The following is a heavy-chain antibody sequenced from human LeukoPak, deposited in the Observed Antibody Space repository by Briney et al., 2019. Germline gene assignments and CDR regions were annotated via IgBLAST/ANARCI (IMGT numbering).Heavy chain of an antibody. V-gene: IGHV4-59*01. Sequence: SETLSLTCTVSGDSISTYYWSWIRQPPGKGLEWIGYIYYRVTSDYNPSLKSRVTMSVDMSTRQISLKLSSVTAADTAVFFCARFVVVRGPMEYYYYYMDVWGRGTTVIVSS. CDR1: GDSISTYY. J-gene: IGHJ6*03. D-gene: IGHD2-2*01. CDR2: IYYRVTS. CDR3: ARFVVVRGPMEYYYYYMDV.